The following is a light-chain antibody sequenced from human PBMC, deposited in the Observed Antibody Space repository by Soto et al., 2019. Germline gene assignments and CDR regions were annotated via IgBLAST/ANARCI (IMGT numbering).Light chain of an antibody. Sequence: EIVLTQSPATLSLSPGERATLSCRASQSVSSNLAWYQQKPGQAPRLLIYDASNRATGIPARFSGSGSGTDFILTISSLKPEDFAVYYCQQRSNWPLLTFGGGTKVESK. J-gene: IGKJ4*01. V-gene: IGKV3-11*01. CDR2: DAS. CDR1: QSVSSN. CDR3: QQRSNWPLLT.